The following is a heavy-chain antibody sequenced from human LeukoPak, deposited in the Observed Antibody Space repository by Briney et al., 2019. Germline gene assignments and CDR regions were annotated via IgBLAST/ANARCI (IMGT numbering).Heavy chain of an antibody. CDR1: GFIFGDYA. V-gene: IGHV3-49*04. Sequence: GGSLRLSCTVSGFIFGDYAMSWVRQAPGKGLQCVGFIRSKAYGGTTEYAASVKGRFTISRDDSKSIAYLQMNSLKTEDTAVYYCAKDPRDHTYGWSWRYFDYWGQGTLVTVSS. CDR2: IRSKAYGGTT. J-gene: IGHJ4*02. CDR3: AKDPRDHTYGWSWRYFDY. D-gene: IGHD4-17*01.